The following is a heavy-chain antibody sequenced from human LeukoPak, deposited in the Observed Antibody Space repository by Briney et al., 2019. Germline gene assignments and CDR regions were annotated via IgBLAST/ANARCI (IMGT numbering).Heavy chain of an antibody. D-gene: IGHD4-23*01. CDR2: IHHAGDT. CDR1: GGSFTASY. Sequence: SETLSLTCGVDGGSFTASYWSWIRQSPGKGLEWIGEIHHAGDTNYNPSLKSRVTISLDIYKAQFSLNLKSVTAADTAVYYCARVTGGGNVAYWYFDLWGRGALVTVSS. CDR3: ARVTGGGNVAYWYFDL. J-gene: IGHJ2*01. V-gene: IGHV4-34*01.